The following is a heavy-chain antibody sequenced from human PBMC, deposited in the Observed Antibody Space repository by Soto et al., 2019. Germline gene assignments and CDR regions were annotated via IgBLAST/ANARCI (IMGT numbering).Heavy chain of an antibody. V-gene: IGHV1-69*04. D-gene: IGHD2-2*01. CDR1: GGTFSSYT. CDR2: IIPILGIA. Sequence: SVKVSCKASGGTFSSYTISWVRQAPGQGLEWMGRIIPILGIANYAQKFQGRVTITADKSTSTAYMELSSLRSEDTAVYYCAIDGIAQPARFDYWGQGTLVTVSS. J-gene: IGHJ4*02. CDR3: AIDGIAQPARFDY.